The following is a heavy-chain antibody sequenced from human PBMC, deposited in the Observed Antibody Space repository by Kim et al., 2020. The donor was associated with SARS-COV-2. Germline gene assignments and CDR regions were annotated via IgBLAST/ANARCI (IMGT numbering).Heavy chain of an antibody. J-gene: IGHJ4*02. D-gene: IGHD5-18*01. CDR3: ARDSGHYSYGSY. Sequence: KYSQKFQGRVTITRDTSASTAYMELSSLRSEDTAVYYCARDSGHYSYGSYWGQGTLVTVSS. V-gene: IGHV1-3*01.